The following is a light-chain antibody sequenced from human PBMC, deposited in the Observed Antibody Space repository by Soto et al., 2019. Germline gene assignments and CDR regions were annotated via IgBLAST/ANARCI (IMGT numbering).Light chain of an antibody. CDR2: EVS. J-gene: IGLJ1*01. CDR1: SSDVGGYNY. CDR3: SSYAGSNNFV. Sequence: QSVLTQPPSASGSPGQSVTISCTGTSSDVGGYNYVSWYQQHPGKAPKLVIYEVSERPSGVPDRFSGSKSSNTASLTVSGLQAEDEADYYCSSYAGSNNFVFGTGTKVTVL. V-gene: IGLV2-8*01.